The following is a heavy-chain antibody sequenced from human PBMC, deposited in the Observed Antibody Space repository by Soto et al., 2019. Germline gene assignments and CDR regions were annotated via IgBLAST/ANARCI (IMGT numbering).Heavy chain of an antibody. CDR2: ISPYNGNT. Sequence: QVQLVQSGAEVKKPGASVKVSCKASDKTFLSYGISWVRQGPGQGLEWMGWISPYNGNTNYAQKLQGRVTMTTDTSTSTAYMELRSLISDDTGVYYCATQLDTVMVFRDCGQGTLLTVSS. CDR3: ATQLDTVMVFRD. CDR1: DKTFLSYG. D-gene: IGHD5-18*01. J-gene: IGHJ4*02. V-gene: IGHV1-18*01.